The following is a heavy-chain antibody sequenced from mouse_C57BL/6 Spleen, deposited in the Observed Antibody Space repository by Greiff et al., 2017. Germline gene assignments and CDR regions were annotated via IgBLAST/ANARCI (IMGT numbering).Heavy chain of an antibody. J-gene: IGHJ2*01. CDR3: AREGGDGDFCDY. CDR1: GYTFTSYW. CDR2: INPSNGGT. D-gene: IGHD2-3*01. V-gene: IGHV1-53*01. Sequence: QVHVKQPGTELVKPGASVKLSCKASGYTFTSYWMHWVKQRPEQGLDWIGNINPSNGGTNYNEKFKSKATLTVDKSSSTAYMQLSSLTSKDSAVYYGAREGGDGDFCDYWGQGTTLTVSS.